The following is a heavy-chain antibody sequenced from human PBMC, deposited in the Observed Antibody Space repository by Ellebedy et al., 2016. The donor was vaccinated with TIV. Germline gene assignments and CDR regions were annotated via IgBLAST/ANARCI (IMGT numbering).Heavy chain of an antibody. J-gene: IGHJ6*02. D-gene: IGHD3-10*01. CDR3: ARRLVYYYGSGSYGGMDV. CDR1: GGSISSGGYY. V-gene: IGHV4-31*03. Sequence: SETLSLTCTVSGGSISSGGYYWSWIRQHPGKGLEWIGYIYYSGSTYYNPSLKSRVTISVDTSKNQFSLKLNSVTAADTAVYYCARRLVYYYGSGSYGGMDVWGQGTTVTVSS. CDR2: IYYSGST.